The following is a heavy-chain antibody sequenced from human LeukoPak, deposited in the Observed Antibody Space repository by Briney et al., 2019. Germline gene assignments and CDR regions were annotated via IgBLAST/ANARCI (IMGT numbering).Heavy chain of an antibody. Sequence: SQTLSLTCTVSGGSISSGGYYWSWIRQHPGKGLEWIGYIYYSGSTYYNPSLKSRVTISVDTSKNQFSLKLSSVTAADTAVYYCARGRISIAVAGTFFDYWGQGTLVTVSS. CDR3: ARGRISIAVAGTFFDY. CDR2: IYYSGST. V-gene: IGHV4-31*03. CDR1: GGSISSGGYY. D-gene: IGHD6-19*01. J-gene: IGHJ4*02.